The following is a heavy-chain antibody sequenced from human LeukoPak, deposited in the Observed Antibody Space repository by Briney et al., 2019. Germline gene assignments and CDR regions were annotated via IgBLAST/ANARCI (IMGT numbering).Heavy chain of an antibody. D-gene: IGHD3-16*01. Sequence: GASVKVSCKVSGYTLTELSMHWVRQAPGKGLEWMGGFDPEDGETIYAQKFQGRVTMTEDTSTDTAYMELSSLRSDDTAVYYCARGVGVWGSYFLIRYYYMDVWGKGTTVTVSS. V-gene: IGHV1-24*01. J-gene: IGHJ6*03. CDR2: FDPEDGET. CDR1: GYTLTELS. CDR3: ARGVGVWGSYFLIRYYYMDV.